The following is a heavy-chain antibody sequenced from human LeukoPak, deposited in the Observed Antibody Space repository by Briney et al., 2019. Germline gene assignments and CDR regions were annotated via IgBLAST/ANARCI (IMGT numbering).Heavy chain of an antibody. J-gene: IGHJ3*02. Sequence: GGFLRLSCAASGFTFSGSAMHWVRQASGKGLEWVGRIRSKSNNYATAYAASVRGRFTISRDDSKNTAYLQMDSLKTEDTAVYYCTTRRPDAFDIWGQGAMVTVSS. V-gene: IGHV3-73*01. CDR3: TTRRPDAFDI. CDR1: GFTFSGSA. CDR2: IRSKSNNYAT.